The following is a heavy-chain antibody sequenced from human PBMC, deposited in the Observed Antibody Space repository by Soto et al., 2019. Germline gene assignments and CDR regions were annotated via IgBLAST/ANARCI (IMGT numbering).Heavy chain of an antibody. D-gene: IGHD5-18*01. CDR3: ARVKQHVISRGYYYGMDV. CDR1: GGTFSSYA. CDR2: IIPIFGTA. Sequence: QVQLVQSGAEVKKPGSSVKVSCKASGGTFSSYAISWVRQAPGQGLEWMGGIIPIFGTANYAQKFQGKVTITADESTSTAYMELSSLRSEDTAVYYWARVKQHVISRGYYYGMDVWGQGTTVTVSS. J-gene: IGHJ6*02. V-gene: IGHV1-69*12.